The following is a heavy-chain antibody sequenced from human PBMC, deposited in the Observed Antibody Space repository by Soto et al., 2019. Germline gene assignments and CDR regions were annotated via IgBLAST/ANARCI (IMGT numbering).Heavy chain of an antibody. J-gene: IGHJ4*02. D-gene: IGHD2-2*01. CDR2: ISYSGSTI. Sequence: GGSLRLSCAASGFTFSSHAMNWVRQAPGKGLEWISYISYSGSTIYYADSVKGRFTISRDNAKNSLYLQVNSLRDEDTAVYYCARDCINNNCPNYGSDYWGQGTLVTVSS. CDR3: ARDCINNNCPNYGSDY. V-gene: IGHV3-48*02. CDR1: GFTFSSHA.